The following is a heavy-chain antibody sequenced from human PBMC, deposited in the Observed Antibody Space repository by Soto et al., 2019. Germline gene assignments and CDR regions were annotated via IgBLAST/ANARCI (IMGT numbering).Heavy chain of an antibody. Sequence: GGSLRLSCAASGFTFSDYYMSWIRQAPGKGLEWVSYISSSSSYTNYADSVKGRFTISRDNAKNSLYLQMNSLRAEDTAVYYCERHWNYKVNNTNWFDTWGQGTLVTVSS. V-gene: IGHV3-11*06. D-gene: IGHD3-10*01. CDR2: ISSSSSYT. CDR1: GFTFSDYY. CDR3: ERHWNYKVNNTNWFDT. J-gene: IGHJ5*02.